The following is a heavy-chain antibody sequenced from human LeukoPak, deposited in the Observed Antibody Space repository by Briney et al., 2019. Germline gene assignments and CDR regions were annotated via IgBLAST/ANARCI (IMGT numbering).Heavy chain of an antibody. J-gene: IGHJ6*02. V-gene: IGHV3-21*01. D-gene: IGHD4-17*01. CDR1: GFTFSSYS. CDR2: ISSSSSYI. CDR3: ARDDYGDYAGNYYYYGMDV. Sequence: PGGSLRLSCAASGFTFSSYSMNWVRQAPGKGLEWVSSISSSSSYIYYADSVRGRFTISRDNAKNSLYLQMNSLRAEDTAVYYCARDDYGDYAGNYYYYGMDVWGQGTTVTVSS.